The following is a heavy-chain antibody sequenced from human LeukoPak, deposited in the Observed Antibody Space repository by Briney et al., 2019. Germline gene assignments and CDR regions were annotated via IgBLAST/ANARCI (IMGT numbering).Heavy chain of an antibody. CDR1: GYTFTGYY. CDR3: ASGYVSLYYYDSSGPCALDI. Sequence: GASVKVSSKASGYTFTGYYMHRVRQAPGQGLEWMGWINPNSGGTNYAQKFQGRVTMTRDTSISTAYMELSRLRSDDTAVYYCASGYVSLYYYDSSGPCALDIWGQGTMVTVSS. D-gene: IGHD3-22*01. J-gene: IGHJ3*02. CDR2: INPNSGGT. V-gene: IGHV1-2*02.